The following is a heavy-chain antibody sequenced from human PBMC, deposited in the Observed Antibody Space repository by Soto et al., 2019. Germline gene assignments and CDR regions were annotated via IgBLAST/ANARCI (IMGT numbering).Heavy chain of an antibody. J-gene: IGHJ4*02. Sequence: EVQLVESGGGLVQPGGSLRLSCAASGFTFSSYEMNWVRQAPGKGLEWVSYISSSGSTRYYADSVKGRFTISRDNAKNSLYLQMNSLRAEDTAVYYCAREGYSDVLTYWGQGTLVTVSS. D-gene: IGHD5-18*01. V-gene: IGHV3-48*03. CDR1: GFTFSSYE. CDR3: AREGYSDVLTY. CDR2: ISSSGSTR.